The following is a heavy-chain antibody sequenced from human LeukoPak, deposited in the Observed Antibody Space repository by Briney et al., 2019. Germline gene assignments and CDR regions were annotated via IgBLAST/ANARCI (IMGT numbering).Heavy chain of an antibody. CDR3: ARRGYYDSSAPFDI. CDR2: ISYDGSNK. D-gene: IGHD3-22*01. J-gene: IGHJ3*02. Sequence: GGSLRLSCAASGFTFSSYAMHWVRQAPGKGLEWVAVISYDGSNKYYADSVKGRFTISRDNSKNTLYLQMNSLRAEDTAVYYCARRGYYDSSAPFDIWGQGTMVTVS. V-gene: IGHV3-30-3*01. CDR1: GFTFSSYA.